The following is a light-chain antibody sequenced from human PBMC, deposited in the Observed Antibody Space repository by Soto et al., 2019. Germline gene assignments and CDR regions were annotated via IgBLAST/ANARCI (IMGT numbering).Light chain of an antibody. CDR2: GAS. J-gene: IGKJ4*01. CDR3: QQYDTSPRT. V-gene: IGKV3-20*01. Sequence: ENVLTQSPGTLSLSPGERATLSCRASQSVSNTYLAWYQQRPAQAPRLLIYGASSRATGIPDRFSGSGSGTDFTLTISRLEPEDFAVYYCQQYDTSPRTFGGGTKVDIK. CDR1: QSVSNTY.